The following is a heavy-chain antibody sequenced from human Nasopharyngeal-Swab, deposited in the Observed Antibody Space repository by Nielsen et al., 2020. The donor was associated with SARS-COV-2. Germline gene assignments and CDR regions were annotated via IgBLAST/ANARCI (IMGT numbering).Heavy chain of an antibody. CDR1: GFTFSSYA. Sequence: GESLKISCSASGFTFSSYAMHWVRQAPGKGLEYVSAISSNGGSTYYADSVKGRFTISRDNSKNTLYLQMSSLRAEDTAVYYCVKGAEWATIFGVVTTYYYYGMDVWGQGTTVTVSS. CDR3: VKGAEWATIFGVVTTYYYYGMDV. V-gene: IGHV3-64D*06. CDR2: ISSNGGST. J-gene: IGHJ6*02. D-gene: IGHD3-3*01.